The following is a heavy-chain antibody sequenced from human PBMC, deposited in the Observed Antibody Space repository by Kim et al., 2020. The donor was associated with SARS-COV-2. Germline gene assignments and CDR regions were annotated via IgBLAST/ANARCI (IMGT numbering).Heavy chain of an antibody. Sequence: SETLSLTCTVSGGSISSSSYYWGWIRQPPGKGLEWIGSIYYSGSTYYNPSLKSRVTISVDTSKNQFSLKLSSVTAADTAVYYCARDREVDSGYDDYYYG. D-gene: IGHD5-12*01. CDR3: ARDREVDSGYDDYYYG. CDR1: GGSISSSSYY. CDR2: IYYSGST. V-gene: IGHV4-39*07. J-gene: IGHJ6*01.